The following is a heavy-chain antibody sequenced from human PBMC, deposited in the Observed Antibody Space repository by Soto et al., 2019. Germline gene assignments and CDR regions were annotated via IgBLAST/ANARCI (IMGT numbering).Heavy chain of an antibody. D-gene: IGHD6-13*01. V-gene: IGHV4-4*02. CDR2: IYHSGST. Sequence: QVQLQESGPGLVKPSGTLSLTCAVSGGSISSSNWWSWVRQPPGKGLEWIGEIYHSGSTNYNPSPQSRVTRSVDKSQNQFSLKLSSVTAADTAVYYCARGGKVAGAGTDYWGQGTLVTVSS. J-gene: IGHJ4*02. CDR3: ARGGKVAGAGTDY. CDR1: GGSISSSNW.